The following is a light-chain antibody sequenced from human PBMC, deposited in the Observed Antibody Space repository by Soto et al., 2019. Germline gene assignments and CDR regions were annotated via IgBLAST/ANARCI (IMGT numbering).Light chain of an antibody. Sequence: DIVLTQSPGTLSLSPGERASLSCRASQSVNNIYLGWYQQKPGQAPRLLIYGASSRATVIPDRFSGSGSGTDFTLIISRLEPEDFAVFYCRLYGSSPPMYTFGHGTKLEIK. V-gene: IGKV3-20*01. J-gene: IGKJ2*01. CDR2: GAS. CDR1: QSVNNIY. CDR3: RLYGSSPPMYT.